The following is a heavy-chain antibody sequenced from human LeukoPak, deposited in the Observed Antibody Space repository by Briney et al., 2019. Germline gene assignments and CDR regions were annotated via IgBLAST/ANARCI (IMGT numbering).Heavy chain of an antibody. V-gene: IGHV3-30*04. CDR1: GFIFSTYA. Sequence: GRSLRLSCAASGFIFSTYAMHWVRQAPGKGLEWVAVISYDGSNTYYADSVKGRFTISRDSSKNTLHLQMSSLRAEDTAVYYCARSHFYGLGSHPPGGFDYWGQGTLVTVSS. CDR3: ARSHFYGLGSHPPGGFDY. D-gene: IGHD3-10*01. CDR2: ISYDGSNT. J-gene: IGHJ4*02.